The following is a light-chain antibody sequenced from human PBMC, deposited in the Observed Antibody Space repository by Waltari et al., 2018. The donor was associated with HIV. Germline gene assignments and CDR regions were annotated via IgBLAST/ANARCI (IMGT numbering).Light chain of an antibody. CDR2: TAS. CDR1: QSISSW. V-gene: IGKV1-5*03. Sequence: DFQMTQSPATLSASVGDRVTITCRASQSISSWLAWYQQKPGKAPKVLIYTASSLGSGVPSRFSGSESGTEFTLTVSSLQPADFATYYCQQYDSYPLTFGGGTKVEIK. J-gene: IGKJ4*01. CDR3: QQYDSYPLT.